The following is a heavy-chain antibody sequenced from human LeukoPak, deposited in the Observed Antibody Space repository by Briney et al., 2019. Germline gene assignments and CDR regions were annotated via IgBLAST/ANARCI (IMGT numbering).Heavy chain of an antibody. CDR2: INPNSGGT. J-gene: IGHJ4*02. D-gene: IGHD6-19*01. CDR3: ATLSSGWTNFDY. Sequence: ASVKVSCKASGYTFTGYYMHWVRQAPGQGLEWMGWINPNSGGTNYAQKLQGRVTMTRDTSISTAYMELSRLRSDDTAVYYCATLSSGWTNFDYWGQGTLVTVSS. V-gene: IGHV1-2*02. CDR1: GYTFTGYY.